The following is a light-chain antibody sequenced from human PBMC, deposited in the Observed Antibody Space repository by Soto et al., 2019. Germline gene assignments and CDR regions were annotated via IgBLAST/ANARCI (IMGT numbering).Light chain of an antibody. CDR1: QSISSW. CDR2: DAS. Sequence: DIQMTQSPSDLSASVGDRVTITCRASQSISSWLAWYQQKPGKAPKLLIYDASSLESRVPPRFSGSGSGTEFTLTISGLRPDDFATYYCQQYNTYSYTFGQGTKLEIK. J-gene: IGKJ2*01. V-gene: IGKV1-5*01. CDR3: QQYNTYSYT.